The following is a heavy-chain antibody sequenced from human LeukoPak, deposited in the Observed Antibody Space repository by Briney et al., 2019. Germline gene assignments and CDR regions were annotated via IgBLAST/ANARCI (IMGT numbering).Heavy chain of an antibody. CDR1: GFTFSSYE. Sequence: QPGGSLRLSCAASGFTFSSYEMNRVRQAPGKGLEWVSYISSSGSTIYYADSVKGRFTISRDNAKNSLYLQMNSLRAEDTAVYYCARNPRHYYDSSGYYYDWGQGTLVTVSS. CDR2: ISSSGSTI. J-gene: IGHJ4*02. D-gene: IGHD3-22*01. V-gene: IGHV3-48*03. CDR3: ARNPRHYYDSSGYYYD.